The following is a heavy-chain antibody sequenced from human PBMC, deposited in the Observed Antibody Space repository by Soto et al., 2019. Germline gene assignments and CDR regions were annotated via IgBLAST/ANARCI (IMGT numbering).Heavy chain of an antibody. CDR3: ARALTGTAPGY. CDR1: GYTFTGYY. J-gene: IGHJ4*02. Sequence: SVKVSCKASGYTFTGYYMHWVRQAPGQGLEWMGWITPNSGGTNYAQKFQGRVTMTRDTYISTAYMELSRLTSDDTAVYYCARALTGTAPGYWGQGTLVTVSS. CDR2: ITPNSGGT. V-gene: IGHV1-2*02. D-gene: IGHD1-7*01.